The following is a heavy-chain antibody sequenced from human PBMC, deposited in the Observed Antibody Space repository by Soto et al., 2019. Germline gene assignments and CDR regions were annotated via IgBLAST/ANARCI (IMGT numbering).Heavy chain of an antibody. J-gene: IGHJ5*02. CDR2: IYTGDTP. Sequence: VGSLRLSFAASPFTIGSSYVSWVRQAPGKGLEWVSVIYTGDTPYYADSVKGRFTISRDNSKNTLYLQMNSLRVEDTAVYFCTRDLMDVVPPADDLFDPWGQGILVTVSS. CDR3: TRDLMDVVPPADDLFDP. V-gene: IGHV3-53*01. CDR1: PFTIGSSY. D-gene: IGHD2-2*01.